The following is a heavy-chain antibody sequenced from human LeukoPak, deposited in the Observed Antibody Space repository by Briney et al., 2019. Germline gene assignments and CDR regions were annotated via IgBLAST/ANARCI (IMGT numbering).Heavy chain of an antibody. CDR3: ARDSVAGTPH. J-gene: IGHJ4*02. CDR1: GGSFSGYY. D-gene: IGHD6-19*01. Sequence: PSETLSLTCAVYGGSFSGYYWSWIRQPPGKGLGWIGEINHSGSTNYNPSLKSRVTISVDTSKNQFSLKLSSVTAADTAVYYCARDSVAGTPHWGQGTLVTVSS. CDR2: INHSGST. V-gene: IGHV4-34*01.